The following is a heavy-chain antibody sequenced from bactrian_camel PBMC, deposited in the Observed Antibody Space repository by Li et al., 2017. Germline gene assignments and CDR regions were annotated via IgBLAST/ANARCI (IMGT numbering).Heavy chain of an antibody. J-gene: IGHJ4*01. CDR2: IRTGGGPT. Sequence: HVQLVESGGGSVQAGGSLRLSCAASGYMDSPYCMAWFRQAPGKEREGVAAIRTGGGPTFYADSVKGRFTVSRDDAKNTLYLQMNNLKHEDTAMYYCAAASGSILWDRYGLLLRPVTYKYWGQGTQVTVS. CDR1: GYMDSPYC. CDR3: AAASGSILWDRYGLLLRPVTYKY. V-gene: IGHV3S1*01. D-gene: IGHD2*01.